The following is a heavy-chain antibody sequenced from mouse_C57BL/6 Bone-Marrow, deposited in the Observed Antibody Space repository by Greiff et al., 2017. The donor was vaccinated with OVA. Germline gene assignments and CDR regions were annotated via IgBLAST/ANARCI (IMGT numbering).Heavy chain of an antibody. CDR1: GYTFISYW. CDR3: ARENGPAWFAY. V-gene: IGHV1-69*01. CDR2: IDPSDSYT. J-gene: IGHJ3*01. D-gene: IGHD1-1*02. Sequence: QVQLQQPGAELVMPGASVKLSCKASGYTFISYWMHWVKQRPGQGLEWIGEIDPSDSYTNYNQKFKGKSTLTVDKSSSTAYMQLSSLTSEDSAVYYCARENGPAWFAYWGQGTLVTVSA.